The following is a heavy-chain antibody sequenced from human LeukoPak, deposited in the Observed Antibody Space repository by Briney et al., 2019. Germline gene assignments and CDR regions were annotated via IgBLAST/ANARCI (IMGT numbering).Heavy chain of an antibody. D-gene: IGHD6-6*01. CDR1: GYTLTELS. CDR3: ARDRSIAALRRYFDL. Sequence: EASVKVSYKVSGYTLTELSMHWVRQAPGKGLEWMGGFDPEDGETIYAQKFQGRVTITTDESTSTAYMELSSLRSEDTAVYYCARDRSIAALRRYFDLWGRGTLVTVSS. CDR2: FDPEDGET. V-gene: IGHV1-24*01. J-gene: IGHJ2*01.